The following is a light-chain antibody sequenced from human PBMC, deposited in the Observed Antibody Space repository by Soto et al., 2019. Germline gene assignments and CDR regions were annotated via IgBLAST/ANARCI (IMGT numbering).Light chain of an antibody. V-gene: IGKV3-15*01. J-gene: IGKJ1*01. Sequence: EIVMTQSPATLSVSPGERATLSCRASQSVRGNLAWYQHKPGQAPRLLIYVASSRPAGVPARFSGSGSGTEFTLTISSLQSEDFAVYYCQQYNNWPETFGQGTKVDIK. CDR2: VAS. CDR1: QSVRGN. CDR3: QQYNNWPET.